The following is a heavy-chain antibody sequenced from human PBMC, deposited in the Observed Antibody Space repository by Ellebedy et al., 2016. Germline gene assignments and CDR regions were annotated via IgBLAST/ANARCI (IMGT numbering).Heavy chain of an antibody. J-gene: IGHJ6*03. CDR3: ARTRFGSGWHSTWYYYYYMDV. CDR1: GFTFSSYA. D-gene: IGHD6-19*01. Sequence: GGSLRLSCAASGFTFSSYAMHWVRQAPGKGLGWVAVISYDGSNKYYADSVKGRFTISRDNSKNTPYLQMNSLRAEDTAVYYCARTRFGSGWHSTWYYYYYMDVWGKGTTVTVSS. V-gene: IGHV3-30*04. CDR2: ISYDGSNK.